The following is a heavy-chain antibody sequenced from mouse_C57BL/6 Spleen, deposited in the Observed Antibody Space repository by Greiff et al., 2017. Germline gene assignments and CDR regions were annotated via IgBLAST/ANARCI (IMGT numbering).Heavy chain of an antibody. Sequence: VQLQQPGAELVKPGASVKLSCKASGYTFTSYWMHWVKQRPGQGLEWIGMIHPNSGSTNYNEKFKSKATLTVDKSSSTAYMQLSSLTSEDSAVYYCARETDGYYAYFDYWGQGTTLTVSS. V-gene: IGHV1-64*01. CDR1: GYTFTSYW. CDR3: ARETDGYYAYFDY. J-gene: IGHJ2*01. CDR2: IHPNSGST. D-gene: IGHD2-3*01.